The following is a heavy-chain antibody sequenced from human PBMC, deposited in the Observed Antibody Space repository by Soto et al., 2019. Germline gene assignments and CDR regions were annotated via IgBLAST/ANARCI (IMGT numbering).Heavy chain of an antibody. CDR2: ISYDGSSE. CDR3: AREREHDYGDYLDY. D-gene: IGHD4-17*01. Sequence: QVPLVESGGGVVQPGRSLRLSCAASGFTFSSYAMHWVRQAPGKGLEWVAVISYDGSSEYYADSVKGRFTISRDNSKNTLYLQMNSLRAEDTAVYYCAREREHDYGDYLDYWGQGTLVTVSS. CDR1: GFTFSSYA. J-gene: IGHJ4*02. V-gene: IGHV3-30-3*01.